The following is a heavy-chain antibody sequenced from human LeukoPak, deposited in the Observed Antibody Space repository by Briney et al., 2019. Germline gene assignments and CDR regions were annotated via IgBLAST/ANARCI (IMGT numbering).Heavy chain of an antibody. CDR3: ARDGKGAVSLFDY. CDR1: GGSISTYY. J-gene: IGHJ4*02. CDR2: IYYTGSI. D-gene: IGHD6-19*01. Sequence: PSETLSLTCTVSGGSISTYYWGWIRQPPGKGLEYIGYIYYTGSINYNPSLKSRVTISVDTSKNQFSLKLSSVTAADTAVYYCARDGKGAVSLFDYWGQGTLVTVSS. V-gene: IGHV4-59*01.